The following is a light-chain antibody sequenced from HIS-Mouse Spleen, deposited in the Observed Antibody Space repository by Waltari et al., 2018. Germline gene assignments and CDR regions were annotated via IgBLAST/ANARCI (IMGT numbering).Light chain of an antibody. Sequence: DIQLTQSPSFLSASVGDRVTITCRASQGISSYLAWYQQKPGKAPKLLIYAASPLQSGVPSRFSGSGSGTEFTLTISSLQPEDFATYYCQQLNSYPPTFSQGTKVEIK. CDR1: QGISSY. V-gene: IGKV1-9*01. CDR3: QQLNSYPPT. CDR2: AAS. J-gene: IGKJ1*01.